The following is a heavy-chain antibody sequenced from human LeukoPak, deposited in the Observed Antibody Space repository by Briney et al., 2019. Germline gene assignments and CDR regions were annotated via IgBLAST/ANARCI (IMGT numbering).Heavy chain of an antibody. J-gene: IGHJ4*02. CDR1: GFTFSSYA. Sequence: GGSLRLSCAASGFTFSSYAMSWVRQAPGKGLEWVSYISSSSSTIYYADSVKGRFTISRDNAKNSLYLQMNSLRDEDTAVYYCARDTTNHYYDFRSGYPYYFDYWGQGTLVTVSS. CDR3: ARDTTNHYYDFRSGYPYYFDY. V-gene: IGHV3-48*02. CDR2: ISSSSSTI. D-gene: IGHD3-3*01.